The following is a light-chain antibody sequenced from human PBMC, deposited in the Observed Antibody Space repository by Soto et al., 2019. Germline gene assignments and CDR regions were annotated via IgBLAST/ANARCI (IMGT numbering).Light chain of an antibody. V-gene: IGLV2-14*01. CDR3: SSYTASNPLGV. Sequence: QSALTQPASVSGSPGQSITISCTGTSSDVGGYNYVSWYQQHPGKAPKLMIYEVSNRPSGVSNRFSGSKSGNTASLTISGLLAEDEAEYHCSSYTASNPLGVFGGWTKLTVL. CDR2: EVS. CDR1: SSDVGGYNY. J-gene: IGLJ3*02.